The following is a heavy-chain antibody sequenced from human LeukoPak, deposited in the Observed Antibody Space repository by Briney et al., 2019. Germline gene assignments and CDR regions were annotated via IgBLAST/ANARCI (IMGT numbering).Heavy chain of an antibody. CDR3: ARDGGVHEYWFDP. D-gene: IGHD5/OR15-5a*01. CDR2: IIPIFGTA. V-gene: IGHV1-69*05. Sequence: SVKVSCKASGGTFSSYAISWVRQAPGQGLEWMGGIIPIFGTANYAQKFQGRVTITTDESTGTAYMELSSLRSEDTAVYYCARDGGVHEYWFDPWGQGTLVTVSS. J-gene: IGHJ5*02. CDR1: GGTFSSYA.